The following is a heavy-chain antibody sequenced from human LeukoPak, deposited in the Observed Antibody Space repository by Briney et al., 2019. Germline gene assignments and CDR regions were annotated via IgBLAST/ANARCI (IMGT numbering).Heavy chain of an antibody. D-gene: IGHD6-6*01. V-gene: IGHV3-66*01. Sequence: GGSLRLSCAASGFTVSSNYMSWVRQAPGKGLEWVSVIYSGGSTYYADSVKGRFTISRDNSKSTLYLQMNSLRAEDTAVYYCARGLSPSGFDYWGQGTLVTVSS. CDR3: ARGLSPSGFDY. CDR1: GFTVSSNY. J-gene: IGHJ4*02. CDR2: IYSGGST.